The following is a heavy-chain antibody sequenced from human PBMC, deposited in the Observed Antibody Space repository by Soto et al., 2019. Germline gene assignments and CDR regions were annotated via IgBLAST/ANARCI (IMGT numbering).Heavy chain of an antibody. CDR3: ARTLDGYSSSWYPDY. V-gene: IGHV1-46*01. CDR1: GYTFTSYH. J-gene: IGHJ4*02. D-gene: IGHD6-13*01. Sequence: ASVKVSCKASGYTFTSYHIHWVRQAPGQGLEWMGIINPSSGSPNYAQNFQGRVTLTRDTSTSTVYMELRGLRYDDTALYYCARTLDGYSSSWYPDYWGQGTLVTVSS. CDR2: INPSSGSP.